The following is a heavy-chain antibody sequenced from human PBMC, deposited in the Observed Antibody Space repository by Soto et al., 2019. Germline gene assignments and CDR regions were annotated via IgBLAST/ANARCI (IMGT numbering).Heavy chain of an antibody. Sequence: PSETLSLTCTVSGGSISSYYWSWIRQPPGKGLEWIGYIYYSGSTNYNPSLKSRVTISVDTSKNQFSLKLSSVTAADTAVYYCARGGATVTGPSGYWGQGNLVTVSS. CDR3: ARGGATVTGPSGY. D-gene: IGHD4-17*01. J-gene: IGHJ4*02. V-gene: IGHV4-59*08. CDR2: IYYSGST. CDR1: GGSISSYY.